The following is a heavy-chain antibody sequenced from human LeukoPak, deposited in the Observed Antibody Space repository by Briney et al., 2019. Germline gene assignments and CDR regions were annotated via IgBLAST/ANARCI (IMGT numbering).Heavy chain of an antibody. CDR1: GSTFSSYA. CDR2: ISGSGGST. CDR3: AKDLYSGSYYPIDY. J-gene: IGHJ4*02. Sequence: PGGSLRLSCAASGSTFSSYAMSWVRQAPGKVLEWVSAISGSGGSTYYADSVKGRFTISRDNSKNTLYLQMNSLRAEDTAVYYCAKDLYSGSYYPIDYWGQGTLVTVSS. V-gene: IGHV3-23*01. D-gene: IGHD1-26*01.